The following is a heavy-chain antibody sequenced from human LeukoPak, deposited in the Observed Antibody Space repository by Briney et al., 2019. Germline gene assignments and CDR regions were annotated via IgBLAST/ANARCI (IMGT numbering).Heavy chain of an antibody. CDR3: AREIFNAPTPGAY. CDR1: MDSTNGNY. D-gene: IGHD2-15*01. J-gene: IGHJ4*02. V-gene: IGHV4-4*02. Sequence: SETLPLTCAVSMDSTNGNYWSWVRQSPGKGLEWIGEVHRSGSTNYQPSLKSRVTISIDRSKDQISLDLTSVTAAYTAVYYCAREIFNAPTPGAYWGEGILVTVSS. CDR2: VHRSGST.